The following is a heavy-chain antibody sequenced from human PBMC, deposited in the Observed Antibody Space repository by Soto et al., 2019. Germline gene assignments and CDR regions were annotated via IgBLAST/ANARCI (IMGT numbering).Heavy chain of an antibody. CDR1: GFTSSSYT. Sequence: EVQLVESGGGLVQPGGSLRLSCPASGFTSSSYTMNWVRQAPGKGRGGVSYISSSSSTIYYADSVKGRFTISRDNAKNSLYLQMNSLRAEDTAVYYCARDLVVVVAAMPNDAFDIWGQGTMVTVSS. CDR3: ARDLVVVVAAMPNDAFDI. D-gene: IGHD2-15*01. V-gene: IGHV3-48*01. J-gene: IGHJ3*02. CDR2: ISSSSSTI.